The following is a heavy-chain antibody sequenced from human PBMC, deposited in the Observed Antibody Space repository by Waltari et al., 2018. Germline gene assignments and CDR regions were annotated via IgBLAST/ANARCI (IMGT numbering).Heavy chain of an antibody. CDR2: IIPIFGTA. J-gene: IGHJ3*02. CDR3: ARDMGGLGATHLDAFDI. Sequence: QVQLVQSGAEVKKPGSSVKVSCKASGGTFSSYAISWVRQAPGQGLEWMGGIIPIFGTANYAQKFQGRVTITTDESTSTAYMELSSLRSEDTAVYYCARDMGGLGATHLDAFDIWGQGTMVTVSS. D-gene: IGHD1-26*01. CDR1: GGTFSSYA. V-gene: IGHV1-69*05.